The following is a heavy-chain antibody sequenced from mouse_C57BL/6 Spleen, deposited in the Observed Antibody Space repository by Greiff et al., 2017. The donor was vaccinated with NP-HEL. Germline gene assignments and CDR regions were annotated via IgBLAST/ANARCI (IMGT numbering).Heavy chain of an antibody. CDR3: ARGGNHAMDY. Sequence: QVQLQQPGAELVMPGASVKLSCKASGYTFTSYWMHWVKQRPGQGLEWIGEIDPSDSYTNYNQKCKGKSTLTVDKSSSTAYMQLSSLTSEDSAVYYCARGGNHAMDYWGQGTSVTVSS. V-gene: IGHV1-69*01. CDR1: GYTFTSYW. CDR2: IDPSDSYT. D-gene: IGHD2-1*01. J-gene: IGHJ4*01.